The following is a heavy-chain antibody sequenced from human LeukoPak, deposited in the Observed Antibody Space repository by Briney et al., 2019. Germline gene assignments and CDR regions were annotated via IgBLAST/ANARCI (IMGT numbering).Heavy chain of an antibody. V-gene: IGHV3-23*01. CDR3: AKHRYDSSGRNDAFDI. CDR2: ISGSGGST. J-gene: IGHJ3*02. CDR1: GFTFSSYA. D-gene: IGHD3-22*01. Sequence: GGSLRLSCAASGFTFSSYAMSWVRQAPGKGLEWVPAISGSGGSTYYADSVKGRFTISRDNSKNTLYLQMNSLRAEDTAVYYCAKHRYDSSGRNDAFDIWGQGTMVTVSS.